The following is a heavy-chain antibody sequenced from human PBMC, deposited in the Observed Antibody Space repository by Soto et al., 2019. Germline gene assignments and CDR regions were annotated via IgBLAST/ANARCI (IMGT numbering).Heavy chain of an antibody. Sequence: QVQLVESGGGVVQPGRSLRLSCAAYGFTFSSYGMHWVRQAPGKGLEWVAVISYDGSNKYYADSVKGRFTISRDNSKNTLYLQMNSLRAEDTAVYYCAKAQRYFDWYLDYWGQGTLVTVSS. D-gene: IGHD3-9*01. CDR2: ISYDGSNK. J-gene: IGHJ4*02. CDR3: AKAQRYFDWYLDY. CDR1: GFTFSSYG. V-gene: IGHV3-30*18.